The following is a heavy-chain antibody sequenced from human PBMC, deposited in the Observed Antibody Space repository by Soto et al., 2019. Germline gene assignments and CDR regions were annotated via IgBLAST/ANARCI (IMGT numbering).Heavy chain of an antibody. Sequence: GKGLEWIGYIYYSGSTNYNPSLKSRVTISVDTSKNQFSLKLSAVTAADTAVYYCARVCFSSIRRHTSLNYG. J-gene: IGHJ6*01. D-gene: IGHD3-3*01. CDR2: IYYSGST. V-gene: IGHV4-59*01. CDR3: ARVCFSSIRRHTSLNYG.